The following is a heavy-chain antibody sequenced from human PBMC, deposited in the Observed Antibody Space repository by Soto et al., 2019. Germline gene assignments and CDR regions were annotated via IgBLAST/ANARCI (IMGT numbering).Heavy chain of an antibody. D-gene: IGHD4-17*01. CDR3: AADITVDYLNFDY. CDR2: IVVGSGNT. Sequence: QRRLVQSGPGVKKPGTSVKVSCRASGFPFTSSAMQWVRQALGQRLEWIGGIVVGSGNTNYAQKFQERVTITRDMSTSTAYMELSSLRSEDTAVYYCAADITVDYLNFDYWGQGTLVTVSS. CDR1: GFPFTSSA. V-gene: IGHV1-58*02. J-gene: IGHJ4*02.